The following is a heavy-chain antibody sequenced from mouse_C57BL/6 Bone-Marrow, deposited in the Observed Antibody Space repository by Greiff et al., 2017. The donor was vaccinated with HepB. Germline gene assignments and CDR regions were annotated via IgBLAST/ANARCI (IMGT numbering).Heavy chain of an antibody. D-gene: IGHD2-14*01. CDR1: GYTFTDYY. Sequence: QVQLQQSGPELVKPGASVKISCKASGYTFTDYYINWVKQRPGQGLEWIGWIFPGSGSTYYNEKFKGKATLTVDKSSSTAYMLLSSLTSEDSAVYFCARWYDGPLRGYFDYWGQGTTLTVSS. V-gene: IGHV1-75*01. CDR3: ARWYDGPLRGYFDY. J-gene: IGHJ2*01. CDR2: IFPGSGST.